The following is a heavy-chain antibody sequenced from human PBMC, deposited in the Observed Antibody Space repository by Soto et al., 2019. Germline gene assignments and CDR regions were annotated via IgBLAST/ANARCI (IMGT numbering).Heavy chain of an antibody. D-gene: IGHD1-26*01. CDR3: AREIRRDSGSYNIDY. CDR2: IYYSGST. Sequence: SDTLSLTCTVSCGSISSGDYYWILIRHPPWKCLEWIGYIYYSGSTYYNPSLKSRVTISVDTSKNQFSLKLSSVTAADTAVYYCAREIRRDSGSYNIDYWGQGTLVTVSS. V-gene: IGHV4-30-4*02. CDR1: CGSISSGDYY. J-gene: IGHJ4*02.